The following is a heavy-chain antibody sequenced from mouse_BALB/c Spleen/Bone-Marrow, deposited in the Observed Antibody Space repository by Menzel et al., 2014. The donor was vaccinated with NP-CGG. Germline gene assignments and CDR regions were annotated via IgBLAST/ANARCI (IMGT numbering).Heavy chain of an antibody. V-gene: IGHV1-7*01. CDR1: GYTFTSYW. J-gene: IGHJ4*01. Sequence: QVQLQQSGAELAKPGASVKMSCKASGYTFTSYWMHWVKQRPGQGLEWIGFINPSTGYTDYNQKFKDKATLTADKSSSTAYVQLSSLTSEDSAVYYCARGVNYYAMDDWGQGTSVTVSS. CDR2: INPSTGYT. CDR3: ARGVNYYAMDD.